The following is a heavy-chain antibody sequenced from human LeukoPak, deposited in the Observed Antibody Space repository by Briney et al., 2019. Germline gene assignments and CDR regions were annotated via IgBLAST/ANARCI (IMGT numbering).Heavy chain of an antibody. J-gene: IGHJ3*02. V-gene: IGHV3-21*01. CDR3: ARESGTGAFDI. Sequence: GGSLRLSCAASGFTFSSYSMKWVRQAPGKGLEWVSSISSSSSYIYYADSVKGRFTISRDNAKNSLYLQMNSLRAEDAAVYYCARESGTGAFDIWGQGTMVTVSS. CDR2: ISSSSSYI. CDR1: GFTFSSYS. D-gene: IGHD3-10*01.